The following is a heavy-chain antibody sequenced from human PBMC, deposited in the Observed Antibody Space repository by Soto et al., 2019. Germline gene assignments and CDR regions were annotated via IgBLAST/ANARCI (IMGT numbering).Heavy chain of an antibody. CDR3: AADLPDWGAYAFDY. CDR2: INPSGGT. V-gene: IGHV1-46*01. D-gene: IGHD3-16*01. CDR1: VFTISIYY. Sequence: GASVKVSCKASVFTISIYYVHWVRQAPGQGPEWMGIINPSGGTSLAQRFQGRFTISRDDSQNTVYLEMNSLKTEDTAIYYCAADLPDWGAYAFDYWGQGNLVTVSS. J-gene: IGHJ4*02.